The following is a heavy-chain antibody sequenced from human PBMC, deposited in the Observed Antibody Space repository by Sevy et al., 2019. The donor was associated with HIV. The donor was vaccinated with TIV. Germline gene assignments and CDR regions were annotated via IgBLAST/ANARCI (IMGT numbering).Heavy chain of an antibody. CDR1: GGSFSGYY. Sequence: SETLSLTCAVYGGSFSGYYWSWIRQPPGKGLEWIGEINHRGSTNYNPSLRSRVTISVDTSKNQFSLRLSSVTAADTSVYDCAGGGHSNNGGGYYYYMDVWGKGTTVTVSS. CDR2: INHRGST. D-gene: IGHD4-4*01. CDR3: AGGGHSNNGGGYYYYMDV. J-gene: IGHJ6*03. V-gene: IGHV4-34*01.